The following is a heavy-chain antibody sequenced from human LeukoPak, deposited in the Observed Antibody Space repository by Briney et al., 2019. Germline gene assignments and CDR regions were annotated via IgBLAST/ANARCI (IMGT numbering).Heavy chain of an antibody. J-gene: IGHJ5*02. D-gene: IGHD4-11*01. CDR2: ISASGGST. Sequence: GGSLRLSCAASGFTFSSYAMSWVRQASGKGLEWVSTISASGGSTYYADSVKGRFTISRDNSKNTLYLQMNTLRAEDTAVYYCAKTSLQYSNYERWFDPWGQGTLVTVSS. V-gene: IGHV3-23*01. CDR1: GFTFSSYA. CDR3: AKTSLQYSNYERWFDP.